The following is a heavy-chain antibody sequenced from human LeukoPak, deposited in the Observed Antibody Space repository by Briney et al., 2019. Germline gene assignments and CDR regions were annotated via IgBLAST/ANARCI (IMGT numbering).Heavy chain of an antibody. D-gene: IGHD2-15*01. CDR1: GGSISSSSYY. CDR2: IYYSGST. Sequence: SETLSLTCTVSGGSISSSSYYWGWIRQPPGKGLEWIGSIYYSGSTYYNPSLKSRVTISVDTSKNQFSLKLSSVTAADTAVYYCASLGYCTGGSCHGLFDYWGQGDLVTVSS. V-gene: IGHV4-39*07. J-gene: IGHJ4*02. CDR3: ASLGYCTGGSCHGLFDY.